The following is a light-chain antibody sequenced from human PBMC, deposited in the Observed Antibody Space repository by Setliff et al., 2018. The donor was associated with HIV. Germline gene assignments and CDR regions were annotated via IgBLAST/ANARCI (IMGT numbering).Light chain of an antibody. Sequence: QSVLTQPASVSGSLGQSITVSCTGTSNDIGGFNYVSWYQQHPGKAPKLIIYDVSNRPSGVSDRFSGSKSANTASLTISGLQAEDEADYYCSSFTSSHTYVFATGTKVTVL. J-gene: IGLJ1*01. CDR3: SSFTSSHTYV. V-gene: IGLV2-14*03. CDR1: SNDIGGFNY. CDR2: DVS.